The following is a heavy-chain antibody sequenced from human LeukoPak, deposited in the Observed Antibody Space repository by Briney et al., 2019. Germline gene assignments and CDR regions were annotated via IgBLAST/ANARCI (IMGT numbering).Heavy chain of an antibody. CDR2: IIPIFGTA. CDR1: GGTFSSYA. Sequence: GASVKVSCKASGGTFSSYAISWVRQAPGQGLEWMGGIIPIFGTANYAQKFQGRVTITADKSTSTAYMELSSLRSEDTAVYYCARSLGPKIVPYFDYWGQGTLVTVSS. D-gene: IGHD1-26*01. J-gene: IGHJ4*02. CDR3: ARSLGPKIVPYFDY. V-gene: IGHV1-69*06.